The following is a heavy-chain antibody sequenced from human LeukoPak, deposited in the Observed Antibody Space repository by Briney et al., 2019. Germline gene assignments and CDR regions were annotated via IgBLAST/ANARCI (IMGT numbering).Heavy chain of an antibody. CDR2: IYYCGST. CDR3: ARLSRYCSSTSCFYYYYYMDV. CDR1: GGSISSSSYY. Sequence: SETLSLTCTVSGGSISSSSYYWGWIRQPPGKGLEWLGSIYYCGSTYYNPSLKSRVTISVDTSKNQFSLKLSSVTAADTAVYYCARLSRYCSSTSCFYYYYYMDVWGKGTTVTVSS. J-gene: IGHJ6*03. V-gene: IGHV4-39*01. D-gene: IGHD2-2*01.